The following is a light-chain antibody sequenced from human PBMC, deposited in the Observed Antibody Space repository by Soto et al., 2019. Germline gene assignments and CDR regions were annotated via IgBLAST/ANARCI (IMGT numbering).Light chain of an antibody. Sequence: EIVLTQSPGTLSVSPGDRVTLSCRASQSISINLAWYQHKPGQAPRLLIHAGSTRATGIPARISGSGSGTEFTLTISSLQSEDFAVYYCQQFRNWPRTFGQGTKVDIK. V-gene: IGKV3D-15*01. CDR2: AGS. J-gene: IGKJ1*01. CDR3: QQFRNWPRT. CDR1: QSISIN.